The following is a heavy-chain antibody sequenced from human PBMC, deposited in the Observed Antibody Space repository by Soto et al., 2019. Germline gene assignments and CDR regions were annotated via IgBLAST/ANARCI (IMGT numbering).Heavy chain of an antibody. D-gene: IGHD2-15*01. CDR1: GGTFSSYT. Sequence: SVKVSCTASGGTFSSYTISWVRQAPGQGLEWMGGIIPIFGTANYAQKFQGRVTITADESTSTAYMELSSLRSEDTAVYYCARDKRGVPGGYWGQGTLVTVSS. V-gene: IGHV1-69*13. J-gene: IGHJ4*02. CDR3: ARDKRGVPGGY. CDR2: IIPIFGTA.